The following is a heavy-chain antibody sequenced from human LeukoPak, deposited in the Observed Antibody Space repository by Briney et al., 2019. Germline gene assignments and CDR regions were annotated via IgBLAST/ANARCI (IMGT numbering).Heavy chain of an antibody. CDR3: AKGGLVVVDYGMDV. D-gene: IGHD2-15*01. J-gene: IGHJ6*02. Sequence: TGGSLRLSCAAPGFTFSSYAMSWVRQAPGKGLEWVSAISGSGGSTYYADSVKGRFTISRDNSKNTLYLQMNSLRAEDTAVYYCAKGGLVVVDYGMDVWGQGTTVTVSS. CDR2: ISGSGGST. CDR1: GFTFSSYA. V-gene: IGHV3-23*01.